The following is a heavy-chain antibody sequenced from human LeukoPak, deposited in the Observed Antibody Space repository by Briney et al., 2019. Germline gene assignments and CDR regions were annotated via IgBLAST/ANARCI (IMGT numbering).Heavy chain of an antibody. CDR1: GFTFSNYG. CDR2: IRYDGSNK. J-gene: IGHJ4*02. Sequence: GGTLRLSCAASGFTFSNYGMLWVRQAPGKGLEWVAFIRYDGSNKLYADSVKGRFTISRDNSKNTLYLHINSLRAEDTAVYYCVKDNPLDYWGQGTLVIVSS. CDR3: VKDNPLDY. V-gene: IGHV3-30*02. D-gene: IGHD1-14*01.